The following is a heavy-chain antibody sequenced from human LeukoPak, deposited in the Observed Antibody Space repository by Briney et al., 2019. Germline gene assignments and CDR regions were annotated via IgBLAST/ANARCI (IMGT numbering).Heavy chain of an antibody. CDR1: GFSLTTDKVS. J-gene: IGHJ4*02. Sequence: SGPTLVKPTETLTRTCSFSGFSLTTDKVSVGWIRQPPGKAPEWLALIYWDDDKRYSPSLKSRLTIAKDTSKNQVLLTMTDMAPVDTATYYCAHTYDFWTAYFDYWGQGTRVTVSS. D-gene: IGHD3/OR15-3a*01. CDR3: AHTYDFWTAYFDY. CDR2: IYWDDDK. V-gene: IGHV2-5*02.